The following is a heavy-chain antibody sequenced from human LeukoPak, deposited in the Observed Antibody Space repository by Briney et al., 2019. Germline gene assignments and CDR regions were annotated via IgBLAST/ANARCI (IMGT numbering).Heavy chain of an antibody. CDR1: GFTFDDYA. J-gene: IGHJ3*02. D-gene: IGHD3-22*01. CDR3: ARDGRLFPLEAFDI. V-gene: IGHV3-43*02. Sequence: HPGGSLRLSCAASGFTFDDYAMHWVRQARGKGVEWVSLISGDGGSTYYADSVKGRFTISRDNSKNSLYLQMNSLRTEDTALYYCARDGRLFPLEAFDIWGQGTMVTVSS. CDR2: ISGDGGST.